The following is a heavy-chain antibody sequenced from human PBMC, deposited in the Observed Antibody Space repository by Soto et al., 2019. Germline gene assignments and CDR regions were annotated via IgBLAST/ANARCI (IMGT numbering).Heavy chain of an antibody. CDR1: GGSINTCY. J-gene: IGHJ4*02. Sequence: PSETLSLTRTVSGGSINTCYWSWIRQPPGKGLEWIGYIFYSESANYNPSLKTRVTISVDTSKNQFSLKLNSVTAADTAIYYCARRGYSGYHYFDYWGQGTLVTVSS. CDR3: ARRGYSGYHYFDY. CDR2: IFYSESA. D-gene: IGHD5-12*01. V-gene: IGHV4-59*08.